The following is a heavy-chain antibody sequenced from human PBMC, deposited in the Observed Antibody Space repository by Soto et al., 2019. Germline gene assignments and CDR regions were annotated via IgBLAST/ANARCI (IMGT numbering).Heavy chain of an antibody. Sequence: PGESLKISCQNSGYRFITSSWIGWVRQMPGKGLEWMGIIYPGDSDTRYSPSFQGQVTISADKSISTAYLQWSSLKASDTAMYYCARQASTIFGVVKDYYYYYGMDVWGQGTTVTVS. V-gene: IGHV5-51*01. CDR1: GYRFITSSW. CDR3: ARQASTIFGVVKDYYYYYGMDV. D-gene: IGHD3-3*01. CDR2: IYPGDSDT. J-gene: IGHJ6*02.